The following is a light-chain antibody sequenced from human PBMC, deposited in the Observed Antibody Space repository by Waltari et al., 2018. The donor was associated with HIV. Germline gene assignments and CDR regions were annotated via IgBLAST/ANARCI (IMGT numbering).Light chain of an antibody. J-gene: IGLJ2*01. V-gene: IGLV3-1*01. CDR2: QDS. CDR1: TLGHKY. Sequence: SYELTQPPSVSVSPGQTASIPCSGDTLGHKYACWYQQKPGKSPMLVIYQDSKRPSGSPERFSGSNSGNTATLTIRGTQAMDEADYYCQAWDSYTLVVFGGGTKLTVL. CDR3: QAWDSYTLVV.